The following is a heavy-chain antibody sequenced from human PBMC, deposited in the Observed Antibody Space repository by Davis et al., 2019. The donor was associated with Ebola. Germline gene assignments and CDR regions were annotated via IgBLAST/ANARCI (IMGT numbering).Heavy chain of an antibody. CDR2: IYYSGIT. J-gene: IGHJ4*02. V-gene: IGHV4-39*01. D-gene: IGHD1-26*01. CDR1: GGSIISSSSY. Sequence: SETLSLTCTVSGGSIISSSSYWGWIRQPPRKGLEWIGSIYYSGITYYNPSLKSRVTISIDTSKNQFSLKLSSVTAADTAVYYCARPSGTYYHYFDYWGQGTLVTVSS. CDR3: ARPSGTYYHYFDY.